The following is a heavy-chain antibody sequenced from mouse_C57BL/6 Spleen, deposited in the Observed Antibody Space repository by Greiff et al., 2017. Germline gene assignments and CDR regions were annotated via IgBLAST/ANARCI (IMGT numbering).Heavy chain of an antibody. CDR1: GYTFTSYW. J-gene: IGHJ3*01. D-gene: IGHD1-1*01. CDR2: IDPSDSYT. Sequence: QVQLQQSGAELVMPGASVKLSCKASGYTFTSYWMHWVKQRPGQGLEWIGEIDPSDSYTNYNQKFKGKSTLTVDKSSSTAYMQLSSLTSEDSAVYYCARSLTTVVPFAYWGQGTLVTVSA. CDR3: ARSLTTVVPFAY. V-gene: IGHV1-69*01.